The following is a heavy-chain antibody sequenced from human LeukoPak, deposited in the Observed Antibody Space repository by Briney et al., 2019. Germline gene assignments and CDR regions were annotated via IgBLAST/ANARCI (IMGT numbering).Heavy chain of an antibody. J-gene: IGHJ5*02. CDR3: ARSWFDP. V-gene: IGHV3-74*01. Sequence: GGSLRLSCAASGFTFSTYWMHWVRQAPGKGLVWVSRSNSDGSITSYADSVKGRFTVSRDNAKNSLYLQMNSLRAEDTAVYYCARSWFDPWGQGTLVTVSS. CDR2: SNSDGSIT. CDR1: GFTFSTYW.